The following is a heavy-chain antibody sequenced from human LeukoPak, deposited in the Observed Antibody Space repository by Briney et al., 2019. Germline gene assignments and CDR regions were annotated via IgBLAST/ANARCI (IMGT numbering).Heavy chain of an antibody. V-gene: IGHV3-9*01. CDR1: GFTFDYYA. D-gene: IGHD2-2*01. CDR2: ISWNSGSI. Sequence: ALSLSFAASGFTFDYYAMHWVRQAPGKGLEWVSGISWNSGSIGYADSVKGRFTISRDNAKNSLYLQMNSLRAEDTALYYCAKEVGYCSSTSCFYGMGVWGQGTTVTVSS. CDR3: AKEVGYCSSTSCFYGMGV. J-gene: IGHJ6*02.